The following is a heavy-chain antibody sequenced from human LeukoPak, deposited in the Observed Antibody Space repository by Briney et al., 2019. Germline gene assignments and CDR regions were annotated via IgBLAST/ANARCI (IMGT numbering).Heavy chain of an antibody. D-gene: IGHD4-17*01. CDR3: ARDRDYGDHDAFDI. V-gene: IGHV1-69*04. CDR2: IIPILGIA. Sequence: ASVKVSCKASGGTFSSYTISWVRQAPGQGLEWMGRIIPILGIANYAQKFQGRVTITADKSTSTAYMELSSLRSEDTAVYYRARDRDYGDHDAFDIWGQGTMVTVSS. CDR1: GGTFSSYT. J-gene: IGHJ3*02.